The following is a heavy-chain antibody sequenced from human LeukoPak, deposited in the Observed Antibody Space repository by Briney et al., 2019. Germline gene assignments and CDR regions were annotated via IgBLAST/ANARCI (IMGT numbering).Heavy chain of an antibody. CDR1: GYTFTGYY. J-gene: IGHJ3*02. D-gene: IGHD4-17*01. V-gene: IGHV1-18*04. CDR3: ARRGYGDFDDAFDI. Sequence: ASVKVSCKASGYTFTGYYMHWVRQAPGQGLEWMGWISAYNGNTNYAQRLQGRVTMTTDTSTSTAYMELRNLTSDDTAVYSCARRGYGDFDDAFDIWGQGTLVTVSS. CDR2: ISAYNGNT.